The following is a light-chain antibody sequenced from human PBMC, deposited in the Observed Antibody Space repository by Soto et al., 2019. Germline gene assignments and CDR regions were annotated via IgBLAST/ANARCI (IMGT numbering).Light chain of an antibody. CDR2: SSN. CDR1: RSNIGSNT. Sequence: QSVLTQPPSASGTPGQRVTVSCSGSRSNIGSNTVNWYQQFPGTAPKLLIYSSNQRASGVTDRFSGSKSGTSASLAISGLQSEDEADYYCAAWDDSLSGPVFGGGTQLTVL. J-gene: IGLJ2*01. CDR3: AAWDDSLSGPV. V-gene: IGLV1-44*01.